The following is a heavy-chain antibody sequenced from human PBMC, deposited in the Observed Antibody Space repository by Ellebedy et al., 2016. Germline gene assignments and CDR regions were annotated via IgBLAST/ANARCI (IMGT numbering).Heavy chain of an antibody. V-gene: IGHV3-30-3*01. J-gene: IGHJ4*02. CDR1: GFTFSSYA. CDR2: ISYDGSNK. CDR3: ARDSY. Sequence: GESLKISCAASGFTFSSYAMHWVRQAPGKGLEWVAVISYDGSNKYYADSVKGRFTISRDNSKNTLYLQMNSLRAEDTAVYYCARDSYWGQGTLVTVSS.